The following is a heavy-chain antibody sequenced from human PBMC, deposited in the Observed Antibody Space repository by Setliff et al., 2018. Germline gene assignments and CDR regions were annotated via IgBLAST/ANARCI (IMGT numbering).Heavy chain of an antibody. J-gene: IGHJ4*02. Sequence: PGGSLRLSCTASGFTFGDYAMSWVRQSPGKGLEWIGSISHDGVTYFNPSLASRVTISVDTPKNQFSLKLNSMTAVDTAVYYCARPAVGVTSGFEYWGQGTLVTVSS. D-gene: IGHD2-2*01. CDR3: ARPAVGVTSGFEY. V-gene: IGHV4-38-2*02. CDR2: ISHDGVT. CDR1: GFTFGDYA.